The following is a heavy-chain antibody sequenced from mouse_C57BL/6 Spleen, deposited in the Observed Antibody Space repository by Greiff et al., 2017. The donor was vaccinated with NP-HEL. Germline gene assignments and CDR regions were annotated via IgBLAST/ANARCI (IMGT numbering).Heavy chain of an antibody. V-gene: IGHV1-55*01. D-gene: IGHD1-1*01. CDR3: ARSDYGSSYWFAY. CDR1: GYTFTSYW. J-gene: IGHJ3*01. CDR2: IYPGSGST. Sequence: VQLQQPGAELVKPGASVKMSCKASGYTFTSYWITWVKQRPGQGLEWIGDIYPGSGSTNYNEKFKSKATLTVDTSSSTAYMQLSSLTSEDSAVYYCARSDYGSSYWFAYWGQGTLVTVSA.